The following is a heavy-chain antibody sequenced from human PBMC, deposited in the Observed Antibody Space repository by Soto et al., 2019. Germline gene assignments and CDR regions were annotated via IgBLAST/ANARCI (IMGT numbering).Heavy chain of an antibody. D-gene: IGHD1-26*01. CDR3: ARDRSGSYLTLDYYYYGMDV. Sequence: SQTLSLTCAISGDSVSSNSAAWNWIRQSPSRGLEWLGRTYYRSKWYNDYAVSVKSRITINPDTSKNQFSLQLNSVTPEDTAVYYCARDRSGSYLTLDYYYYGMDVWGQGTTVTVSS. CDR1: GDSVSSNSAA. J-gene: IGHJ6*02. V-gene: IGHV6-1*01. CDR2: TYYRSKWYN.